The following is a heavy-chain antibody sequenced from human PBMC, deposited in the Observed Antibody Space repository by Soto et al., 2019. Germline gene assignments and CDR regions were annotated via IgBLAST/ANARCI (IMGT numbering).Heavy chain of an antibody. D-gene: IGHD6-13*01. Sequence: GGSLRLSCAASGFTVSSNYMSWVRQAPGKGLEWVSVIYSGGSTYYADSVKGRFTISRHNSKNTLYLQMNSLRAEDTAVYYCASTLAAAGTLLYYYYYYMDVWGKGTTVTVSS. CDR1: GFTVSSNY. J-gene: IGHJ6*03. CDR3: ASTLAAAGTLLYYYYYYMDV. V-gene: IGHV3-53*04. CDR2: IYSGGST.